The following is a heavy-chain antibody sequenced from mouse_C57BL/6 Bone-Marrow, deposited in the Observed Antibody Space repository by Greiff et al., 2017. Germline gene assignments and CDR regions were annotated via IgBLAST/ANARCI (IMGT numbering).Heavy chain of an antibody. Sequence: EVKLMESGPGLVKPSQSLSLTCSVTGYSITSGYYWNWIRQFPGNKLEWMGYISYDGSNNYNPSLKNRISITRDTSKNQFFLKLNSVTTEDTATYYCARVYYDYAYFDYWGQGTTLTVSS. CDR1: GYSITSGYY. CDR3: ARVYYDYAYFDY. J-gene: IGHJ2*01. V-gene: IGHV3-6*01. D-gene: IGHD2-4*01. CDR2: ISYDGSN.